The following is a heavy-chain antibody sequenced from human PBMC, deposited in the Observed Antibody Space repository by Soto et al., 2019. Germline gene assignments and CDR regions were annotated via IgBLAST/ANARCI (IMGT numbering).Heavy chain of an antibody. J-gene: IGHJ4*02. V-gene: IGHV4-39*01. CDR3: ARHRGYYDILTGYYTELNFDY. D-gene: IGHD3-9*01. CDR2: IYYSATT. CDR1: GGSISSSSYY. Sequence: SETLSLTCTVSGGSISSSSYYWGWIRQPPGKGLEWIGSIYYSATTYYKPSLKSRVTISVDTSKNQLPLKLSSVTAADTAVYYCARHRGYYDILTGYYTELNFDYWGQGTLVTVSS.